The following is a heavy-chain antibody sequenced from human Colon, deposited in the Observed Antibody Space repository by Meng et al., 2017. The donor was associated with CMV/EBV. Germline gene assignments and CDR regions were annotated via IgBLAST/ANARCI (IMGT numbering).Heavy chain of an antibody. D-gene: IGHD6-19*01. CDR1: GFTFSSYG. Sequence: GESLKISCAASGFTFSSYGMHWVRQAPGKGLEWVAFIRYDGSNKYYADSVKGRFIISRDNFKNTLYLQMNSLRAEDTAIYYCAKMTTAQWLIFDWGQGSLVTVSS. V-gene: IGHV3-30*02. CDR3: AKMTTAQWLIFD. CDR2: IRYDGSNK. J-gene: IGHJ4*02.